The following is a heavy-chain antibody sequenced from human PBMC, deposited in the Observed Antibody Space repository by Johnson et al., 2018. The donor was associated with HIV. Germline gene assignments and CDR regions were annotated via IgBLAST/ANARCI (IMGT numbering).Heavy chain of an antibody. CDR1: GFTVSSNY. D-gene: IGHD6-6*01. Sequence: VQLVESGGGLVQPGGSLRLSCAASGFTVSSNYMSWVRQAPGKGLEWVSVIYSGGSTYDADSVKGRFTISRDNSKNTLYLQMHSLRAEDTAVYYCARSYSSSSHDAFDIWGQGTMVTVSS. J-gene: IGHJ3*02. CDR3: ARSYSSSSHDAFDI. CDR2: IYSGGST. V-gene: IGHV3-66*01.